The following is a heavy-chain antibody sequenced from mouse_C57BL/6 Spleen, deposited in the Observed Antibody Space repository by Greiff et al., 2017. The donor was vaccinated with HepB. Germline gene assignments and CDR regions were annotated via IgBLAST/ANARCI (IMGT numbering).Heavy chain of an antibody. CDR1: GYTFTSYT. Sequence: VKLMESGAELARPGASVKMSCKASGYTFTSYTMHWVKQRPGQGLEWIGYINPSSGYTKYNQKFKDKATLTADKSSSTAYMQLSSLTSEDSAVYYCAREKYFDVWGTGTTVTVSS. J-gene: IGHJ1*03. V-gene: IGHV1-4*01. CDR3: AREKYFDV. CDR2: INPSSGYT.